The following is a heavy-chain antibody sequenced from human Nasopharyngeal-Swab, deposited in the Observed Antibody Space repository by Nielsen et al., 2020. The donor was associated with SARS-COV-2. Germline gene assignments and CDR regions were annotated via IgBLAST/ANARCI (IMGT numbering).Heavy chain of an antibody. D-gene: IGHD1-26*01. J-gene: IGHJ4*02. Sequence: GESLKISCAASGFTFSSYAIHWVRQAPGKGLEWVAVISYDGSNKYYADSVKGRFTISRDNSKNTLYLQMNSLRAEDTAVYYCARDGGSYLDSWGQGTLVTVSS. CDR3: ARDGGSYLDS. CDR1: GFTFSSYA. CDR2: ISYDGSNK. V-gene: IGHV3-30*04.